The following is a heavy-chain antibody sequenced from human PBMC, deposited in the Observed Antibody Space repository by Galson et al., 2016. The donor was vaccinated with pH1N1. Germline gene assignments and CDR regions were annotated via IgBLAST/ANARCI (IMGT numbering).Heavy chain of an antibody. V-gene: IGHV4-61*08. CDR2: ISYSGTT. Sequence: SETLSLTCTVSGGSVSTTDNYWSWIRQAPGKGLEWIGYISYSGTTSYNPSLKTRVTISVDTSKNQFSLKLSSVTAADTALYYCARDRAFIGVGEGWYYYYGLDVWGQGTTVTVSS. J-gene: IGHJ6*02. CDR1: GGSVSTTDNY. D-gene: IGHD3-22*01. CDR3: ARDRAFIGVGEGWYYYYGLDV.